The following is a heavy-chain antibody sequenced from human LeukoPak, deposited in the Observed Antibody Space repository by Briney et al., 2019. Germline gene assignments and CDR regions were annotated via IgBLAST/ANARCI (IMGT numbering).Heavy chain of an antibody. CDR2: IYYSGST. V-gene: IGHV4-59*01. Sequence: PETLSLTCTVSGGSISSYYWSWIRQPPGKGLEWIGYIYYSGSTNYNPSLKSRVTISVDTSKNQFSLKLSSVTAADTAVYYCARVITMVRGVKQYYFDYWGQGTLVTVSS. CDR3: ARVITMVRGVKQYYFDY. CDR1: GGSISSYY. J-gene: IGHJ4*02. D-gene: IGHD3-10*01.